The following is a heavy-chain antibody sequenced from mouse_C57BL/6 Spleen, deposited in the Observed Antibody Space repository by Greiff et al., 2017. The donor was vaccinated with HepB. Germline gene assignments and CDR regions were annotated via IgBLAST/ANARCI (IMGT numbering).Heavy chain of an antibody. V-gene: IGHV1-42*01. CDR1: GYSFTGYY. CDR2: INPSTGGT. Sequence: VQLQQSGPELVKPGASVKISCKASGYSFTGYYMNWVKQSPEKSLEWIGEINPSTGGTTYNQKFKAKATLTVDKSSSTAYMQLKSLTSEDSAVYYCARPFYDGYYVAYWGQGTLVTVSA. CDR3: ARPFYDGYYVAY. J-gene: IGHJ3*01. D-gene: IGHD2-3*01.